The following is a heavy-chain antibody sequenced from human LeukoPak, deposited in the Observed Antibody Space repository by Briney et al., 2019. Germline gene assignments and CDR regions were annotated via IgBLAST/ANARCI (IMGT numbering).Heavy chain of an antibody. J-gene: IGHJ3*02. Sequence: SETLSLTCTVSGGSISSGGYYWSWIRQHPGKGLEWIGYIYYSGSTYYNPSLKSRVTISVDTSKNQFSLKLSSVTAADTAVYYCARGRRALISIVGASGAFDIWGQGTMVTVSS. CDR3: ARGRRALISIVGASGAFDI. CDR2: IYYSGST. V-gene: IGHV4-31*03. D-gene: IGHD1-26*01. CDR1: GGSISSGGYY.